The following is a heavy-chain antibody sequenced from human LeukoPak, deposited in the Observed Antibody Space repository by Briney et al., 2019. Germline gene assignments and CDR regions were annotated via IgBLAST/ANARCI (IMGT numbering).Heavy chain of an antibody. CDR1: GYKFRDYT. J-gene: IGHJ4*02. CDR3: ARASILLRFGNLEADLPGEEPNLDY. V-gene: IGHV1-3*01. D-gene: IGHD1-7*01. CDR2: INPRNGDM. Sequence: AAVKISCKASGYKFRDYTIQWGRQDAGQSFEWMGWINPRNGDMKYSQRLQDRVTLTSDTSANTAFMELTRLRSDDTAVYYCARASILLRFGNLEADLPGEEPNLDYWGQGTLVTVSS.